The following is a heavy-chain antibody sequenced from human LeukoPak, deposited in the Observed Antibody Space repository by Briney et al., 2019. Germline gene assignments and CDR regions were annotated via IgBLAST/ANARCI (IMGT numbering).Heavy chain of an antibody. CDR2: INPSGGST. CDR1: GYTFTSYY. CDR3: ARAEGSRYSYGYSDYYYYGMDV. D-gene: IGHD5-18*01. Sequence: ASVKVSCKASGYTFTSYYMHWVRQAPGQGLEWMGIINPSGGSTSYAQKFQGRVTMTRDTSTSTVYMEQSSLRSEDTAVYYCARAEGSRYSYGYSDYYYYGMDVWGQGTAVTVSS. J-gene: IGHJ6*02. V-gene: IGHV1-46*01.